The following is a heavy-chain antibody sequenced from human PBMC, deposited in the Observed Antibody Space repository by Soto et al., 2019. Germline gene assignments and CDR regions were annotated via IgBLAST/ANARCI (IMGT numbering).Heavy chain of an antibody. J-gene: IGHJ4*02. CDR1: GYTFTGYY. D-gene: IGHD1-1*01. Sequence: GASVKVSCKASGYTFTGYYIHWVRQAPGQGLEWMGWINPNTGGTNYAQKFQGWVTMTRDTSISTAYMDLNSLKSDDTAVYYCARDIRPQHYYFDSWGQGTLVTV. CDR3: ARDIRPQHYYFDS. V-gene: IGHV1-2*04. CDR2: INPNTGGT.